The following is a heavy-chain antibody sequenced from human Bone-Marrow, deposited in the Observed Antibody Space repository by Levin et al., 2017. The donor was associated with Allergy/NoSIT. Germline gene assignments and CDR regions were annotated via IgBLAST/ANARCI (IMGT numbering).Heavy chain of an antibody. CDR3: AKEGIYGATN. Sequence: GGSLRLSCAASGFTFSKSALTWVRQAPGKGLEWVSGISGSSTDPSYAASVKGRFTISRDNSNNTLSLQMNGLRADDTAIYYCAKEGIYGATNWGQGTLVIVSS. CDR1: GFTFSKSA. D-gene: IGHD5-12*01. J-gene: IGHJ1*01. CDR2: ISGSSTDP. V-gene: IGHV3-23*01.